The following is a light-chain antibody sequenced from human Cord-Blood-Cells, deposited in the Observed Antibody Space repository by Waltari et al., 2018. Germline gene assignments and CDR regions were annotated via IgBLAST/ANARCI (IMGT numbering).Light chain of an antibody. CDR2: WAS. J-gene: IGKJ4*01. V-gene: IGKV4-1*01. CDR1: QSVLYSSSNKNY. CDR3: QQYYSTSLT. Sequence: DIVMTQSPDSLAVSLGERATINCKPSQSVLYSSSNKNYLAWYQQKPGQPPKLLIYWASTRESGFPDRFSGSGSGTDFTLTISSLQAEDVAVYYCQQYYSTSLTFGGGTKVEIK.